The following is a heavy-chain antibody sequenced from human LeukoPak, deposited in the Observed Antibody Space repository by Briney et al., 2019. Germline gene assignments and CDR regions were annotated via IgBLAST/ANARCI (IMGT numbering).Heavy chain of an antibody. V-gene: IGHV3-23*01. D-gene: IGHD6-19*01. J-gene: IGHJ4*02. Sequence: GGSLRLSCAASGFTFSSCAMSWVRQAPGKGPEWVSVIISTGGSTYYADSVKGRFTISRDNSKSTLSLQMASLRAEDTAVYYCAKGYSSGWRTYFDYWGQGTLVTVSS. CDR1: GFTFSSCA. CDR2: IISTGGST. CDR3: AKGYSSGWRTYFDY.